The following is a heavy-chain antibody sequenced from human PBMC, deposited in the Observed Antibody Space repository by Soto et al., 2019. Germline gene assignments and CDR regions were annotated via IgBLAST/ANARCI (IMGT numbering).Heavy chain of an antibody. CDR1: GFTVSSNY. CDR2: IYSGGST. D-gene: IGHD3-22*01. CDR3: ATNMDSSGYHWDPIDI. V-gene: IGHV3-53*01. Sequence: GGSLRLSCAASGFTVSSNYMSWVRQAPGKGLEWVSVIYSGGSTYYADSVKGRFTISRDNSKNTLYLEMNSLRAEDTAVYYFATNMDSSGYHWDPIDIWGQGTMVTVSS. J-gene: IGHJ3*02.